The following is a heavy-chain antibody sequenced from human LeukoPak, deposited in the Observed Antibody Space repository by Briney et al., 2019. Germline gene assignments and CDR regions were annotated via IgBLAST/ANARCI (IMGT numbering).Heavy chain of an antibody. V-gene: IGHV3-23*01. Sequence: GGSLRLSCAASGFTFSSYGMSWVRQAPGKGLEWVSAISGSGGSTYYADSVKGRFTISRDNSENTLYLQMNSLRAEDTAVYYCAKDTYYYGSGSEGSFDYWGQGTLVTVSS. D-gene: IGHD3-10*01. J-gene: IGHJ4*02. CDR2: ISGSGGST. CDR3: AKDTYYYGSGSEGSFDY. CDR1: GFTFSSYG.